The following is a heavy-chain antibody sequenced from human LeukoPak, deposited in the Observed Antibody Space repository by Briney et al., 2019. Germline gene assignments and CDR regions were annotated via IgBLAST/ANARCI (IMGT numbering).Heavy chain of an antibody. V-gene: IGHV3-23*01. Sequence: PGGSLRLSCAASGFTFTSSAMSWVRQAPGKGLVWISSISGSGHSTDYADFVKGRFTVSRDDPHNTLYLQMNSVRAEDTAVYFCARGGVDHYGSGTYYLMYYFDHWGQGALVTVSS. CDR2: ISGSGHST. D-gene: IGHD3-10*01. CDR3: ARGGVDHYGSGTYYLMYYFDH. CDR1: GFTFTSSA. J-gene: IGHJ4*02.